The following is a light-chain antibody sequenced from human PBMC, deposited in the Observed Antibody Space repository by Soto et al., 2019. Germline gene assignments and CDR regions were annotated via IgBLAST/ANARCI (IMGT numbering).Light chain of an antibody. Sequence: DMQWNRSASFLSASVGDRVTITSRASQGITSYLAWYQQKPGKAPKLLIYAASTLQSGVPLRFSGSGSGTSFTLTISSLQPEDFATYYCQQLLSYPITFGQGTRLEIK. CDR2: AAS. CDR3: QQLLSYPIT. J-gene: IGKJ5*01. CDR1: QGITSY. V-gene: IGKV1-9*01.